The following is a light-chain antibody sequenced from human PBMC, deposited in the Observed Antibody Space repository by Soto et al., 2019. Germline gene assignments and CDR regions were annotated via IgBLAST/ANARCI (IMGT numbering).Light chain of an antibody. Sequence: EIVLTQSPDTLSLSPGERATLSCRASKSVSKTLVWYQQKPGQAPRLLIYNASNRATGIPVRFSGSGSGTVFTLTISSLAAEDFAVYYCQQRHNWPRTFGQGTKVDIK. CDR2: NAS. CDR1: KSVSKT. J-gene: IGKJ1*01. CDR3: QQRHNWPRT. V-gene: IGKV3-11*01.